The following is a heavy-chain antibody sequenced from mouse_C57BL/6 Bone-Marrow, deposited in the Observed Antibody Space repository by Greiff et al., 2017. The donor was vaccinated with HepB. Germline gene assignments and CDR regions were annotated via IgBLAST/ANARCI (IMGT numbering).Heavy chain of an antibody. CDR2: ISSGSSTI. D-gene: IGHD2-1*01. V-gene: IGHV5-17*01. CDR3: ARLYYGNYGYFDV. CDR1: GFTFSDYG. Sequence: EVQRVESGGGLVKPGGSLKLSCAASGFTFSDYGMHWVRQAPEKGLEWVAYISSGSSTIYYADTVKGRFTISRDNAKNTLFLQMTSLRSEDTAMYYCARLYYGNYGYFDVWGTGTTVTVSS. J-gene: IGHJ1*03.